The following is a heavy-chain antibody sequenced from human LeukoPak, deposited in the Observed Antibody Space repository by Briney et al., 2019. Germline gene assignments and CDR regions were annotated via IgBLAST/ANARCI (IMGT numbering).Heavy chain of an antibody. Sequence: GGSLRLSCAASGFTFSSYWMHWVRQAPGKGLVWVSRINSDGSSTSYADSVKGRFTISRDNAKNTLYLQMNSLRAEDTAVYDCASLSITTTTIDYWGQGTLVTVSS. CDR2: INSDGSST. V-gene: IGHV3-74*01. CDR1: GFTFSSYW. D-gene: IGHD3-10*01. J-gene: IGHJ4*02. CDR3: ASLSITTTTIDY.